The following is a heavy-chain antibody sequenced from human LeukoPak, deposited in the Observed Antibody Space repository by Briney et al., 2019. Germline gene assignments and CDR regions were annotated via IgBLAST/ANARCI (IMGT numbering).Heavy chain of an antibody. V-gene: IGHV2-5*02. CDR2: IYWDDDK. CDR1: GFSLSTSGVG. Sequence: SGPTLVNPTQTLTLTCTFSGFSLSTSGVGVGWIRQSPGKALEWLPLIYWDDDKRYSPSLKSRLAITKDTSKNQVVLTMTNMDPVDTATYYCAHRSISSWYDPYFDYWGQGTLVTVSS. CDR3: AHRSISSWYDPYFDY. J-gene: IGHJ4*02. D-gene: IGHD6-13*01.